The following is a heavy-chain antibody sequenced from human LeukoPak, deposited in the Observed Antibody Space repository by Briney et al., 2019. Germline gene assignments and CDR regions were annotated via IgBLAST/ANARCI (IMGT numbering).Heavy chain of an antibody. V-gene: IGHV4-34*01. D-gene: IGHD3-10*01. CDR3: ARTLVRGDPGALPH. Sequence: SETLSLTCAVYGESFSGYYWNWIRQPPGKGLEWIGEINHSGSINYNPSLESRVTISVDTSKNQFSLKLTSVTAADTAVYYCARTLVRGDPGALPHWGQGTLVTVSS. CDR1: GESFSGYY. CDR2: INHSGSI. J-gene: IGHJ1*01.